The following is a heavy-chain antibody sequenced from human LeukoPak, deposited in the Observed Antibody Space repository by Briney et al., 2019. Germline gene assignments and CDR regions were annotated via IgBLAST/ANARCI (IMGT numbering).Heavy chain of an antibody. CDR1: GYTFTGYY. CDR3: ARGDGSGNSYGLIHDH. J-gene: IGHJ4*02. Sequence: GASVKVSCKASGYTFTGYYIRWVRQAPGQGLEWMGWLNPNTGGTNYAQKFQGRVTMTRDTSISTAYMELGRLSSDDTAVYYCARGDGSGNSYGLIHDHWGQGTLVIVSS. D-gene: IGHD3-10*01. V-gene: IGHV1-2*02. CDR2: LNPNTGGT.